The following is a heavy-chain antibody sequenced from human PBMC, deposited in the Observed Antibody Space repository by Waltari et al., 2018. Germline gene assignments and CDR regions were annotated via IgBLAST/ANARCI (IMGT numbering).Heavy chain of an antibody. CDR3: AKDHGIAY. CDR2: ISNSGRDT. J-gene: IGHJ4*02. V-gene: IGHV3-23*01. D-gene: IGHD2-21*01. Sequence: QLLESGGDLVQPGGSLRLSCSDSGLTFSTFAMRWVRQAPGKGLEWVSGISNSGRDTYYADSVKGRFTISKDNSKKTLYLQMKSLRVEDTAVYYCAKDHGIAYWGRGTLVSVSA. CDR1: GLTFSTFA.